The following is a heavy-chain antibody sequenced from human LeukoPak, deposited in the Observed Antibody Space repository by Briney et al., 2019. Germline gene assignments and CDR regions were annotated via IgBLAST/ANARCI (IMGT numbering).Heavy chain of an antibody. D-gene: IGHD1-26*01. CDR2: VYYDGST. J-gene: IGHJ4*02. CDR1: GGSISSSNYY. CDR3: ARRVGSTTFFDY. Sequence: PSGTLSLTCTVSGGSISSSNYYWGWIRQPPGKGLAWIGSVYYDGSTYYNASLKSRVSISVDPSKNQVSLKMRSLTAADTAVYYCARRVGSTTFFDYWGQGTLVTVSS. V-gene: IGHV4-39*01.